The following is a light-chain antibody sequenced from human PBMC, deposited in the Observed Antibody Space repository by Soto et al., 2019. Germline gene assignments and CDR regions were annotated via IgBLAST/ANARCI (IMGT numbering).Light chain of an antibody. J-gene: IGKJ2*01. CDR1: QSIATW. CDR2: KAT. Sequence: DIEMTQSPSTLSASVGDTVTITCRASQSIATWLAWYQQKQEKAPKLLIYKATNVQSGVPSRFSGRGSGREVSRTISSLQPEDFAIYDCQQYNDNQYTYGQRTKLEIK. CDR3: QQYNDNQYT. V-gene: IGKV1-5*03.